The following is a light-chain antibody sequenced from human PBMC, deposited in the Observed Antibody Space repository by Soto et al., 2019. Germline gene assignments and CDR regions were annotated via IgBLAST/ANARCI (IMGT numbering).Light chain of an antibody. J-gene: IGLJ3*02. CDR2: EVS. V-gene: IGLV2-14*01. Sequence: QSVLTQPASVSGSPGQSITISCTGPSSDVGGYDSVSWYQKQPDKAPKLIIYEVSNRPSGISNRFSGSKSGNTASLTISGLQAEDEADYYCSSYTSSNFWVFGEGTKVTVL. CDR3: SSYTSSNFWV. CDR1: SSDVGGYDS.